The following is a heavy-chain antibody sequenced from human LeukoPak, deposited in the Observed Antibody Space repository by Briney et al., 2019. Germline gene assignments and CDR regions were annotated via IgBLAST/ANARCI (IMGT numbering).Heavy chain of an antibody. V-gene: IGHV4-4*07. CDR1: GGSISSYY. CDR3: AREPYYYDSSGYFDY. CDR2: IYTSGST. Sequence: SETLSLTCTVSGGSISSYYWSWIRQPAGKGLEWIGRIYTSGSTNYNPSLKSRVTMSVDTSKNQFSLKPSSVTAADTAVYYCAREPYYYDSSGYFDYWGQGTLVTVSS. J-gene: IGHJ4*02. D-gene: IGHD3-22*01.